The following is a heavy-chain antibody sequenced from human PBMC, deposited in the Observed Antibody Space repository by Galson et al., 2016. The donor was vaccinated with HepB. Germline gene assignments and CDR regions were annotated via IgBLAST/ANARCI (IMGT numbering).Heavy chain of an antibody. Sequence: SLRLSCAASGFTFSGYGMHWVRQAPGKGLEWVALIWNDGSYKNYADSVKGRFTISRDNSKNALPVQMNSLRAEDTAVYYCAREGTNIAVAATAFDYWGQGTLVTVSS. CDR1: GFTFSGYG. D-gene: IGHD6-19*01. V-gene: IGHV3-33*01. J-gene: IGHJ4*02. CDR3: AREGTNIAVAATAFDY. CDR2: IWNDGSYK.